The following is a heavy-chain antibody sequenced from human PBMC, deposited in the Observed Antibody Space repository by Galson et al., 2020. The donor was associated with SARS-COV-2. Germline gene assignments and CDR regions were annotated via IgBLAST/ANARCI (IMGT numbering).Heavy chain of an antibody. J-gene: IGHJ3*02. CDR1: GFTFDDYG. Sequence: GESLKISCAASGFTFDDYGMSWVRQAPGKGLEWVSGINWNGGSTGYADSVKGRFTISRDNAKNSLYLQMNSLRAEDTALYHCASHPSSGYENDAFDIWGQGTMVTVSS. CDR3: ASHPSSGYENDAFDI. V-gene: IGHV3-20*01. D-gene: IGHD3-22*01. CDR2: INWNGGST.